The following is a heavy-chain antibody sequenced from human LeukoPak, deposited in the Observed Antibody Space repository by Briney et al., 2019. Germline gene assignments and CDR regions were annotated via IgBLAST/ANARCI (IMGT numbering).Heavy chain of an antibody. V-gene: IGHV1-69*13. CDR2: IIPIFGTA. J-gene: IGHJ4*02. CDR3: ERGAWGFGDQLLFDY. D-gene: IGHD3-10*01. CDR1: GGTFSSYA. Sequence: ASVKVSCKASGGTFSSYAISWVRQAPGQGLEWMGGIIPIFGTANYAQKFQGRVTITADESTSTAYMELSSLRSEDTAVYYCERGAWGFGDQLLFDYWGQGTLVTVSS.